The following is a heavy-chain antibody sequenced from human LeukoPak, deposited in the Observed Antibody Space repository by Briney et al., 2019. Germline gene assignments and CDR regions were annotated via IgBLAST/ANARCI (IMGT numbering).Heavy chain of an antibody. D-gene: IGHD3-3*01. CDR3: ARSVVDFTIFGAVGGYFDY. V-gene: IGHV1-2*02. Sequence: GASVKVSCKASGYTYSFTSYYMHWVRQAPGQGLEWMGWINPNSGGTNYAQKFQGRVTMTRDTSISTAYMELSRLRSDDTAVYYCARSVVDFTIFGAVGGYFDYWGQGTLVTVSS. CDR1: GYTYSFTSYY. J-gene: IGHJ4*02. CDR2: INPNSGGT.